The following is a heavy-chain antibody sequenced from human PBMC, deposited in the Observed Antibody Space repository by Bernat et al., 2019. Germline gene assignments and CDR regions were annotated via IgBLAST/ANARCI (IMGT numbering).Heavy chain of an antibody. CDR1: GFTFSSYE. CDR2: ISSSGSTI. J-gene: IGHJ4*02. V-gene: IGHV3-48*03. Sequence: EVQLVESGGGLVQPGGSLRLSCAASGFTFSSYEMNWVRQAPGKGLEWVSYISSSGSTISYADPVKGRFTISRDNAKNSLYLQMNSLRAEDTAVYYCARYSGYDHTSDYWGQGTLVTVSS. D-gene: IGHD5-12*01. CDR3: ARYSGYDHTSDY.